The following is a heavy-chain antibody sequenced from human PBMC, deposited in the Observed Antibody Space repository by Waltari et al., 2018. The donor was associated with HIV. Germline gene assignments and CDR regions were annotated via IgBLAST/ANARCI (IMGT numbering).Heavy chain of an antibody. V-gene: IGHV3-30*18. J-gene: IGHJ4*02. CDR1: LFTFSDYG. CDR2: ISYDGRNK. D-gene: IGHD6-6*01. Sequence: QVPLLESGGGVGRPGRSLILSCAVSLFTFSDYGSPWVRQAPGRGLEWVALISYDGRNKYYAEAVKGRFTLSRDNAKNTLFLQMNSLRAEDTAVYYCAKEDFEYGSSSHLGYWGQGTLVTVSS. CDR3: AKEDFEYGSSSHLGY.